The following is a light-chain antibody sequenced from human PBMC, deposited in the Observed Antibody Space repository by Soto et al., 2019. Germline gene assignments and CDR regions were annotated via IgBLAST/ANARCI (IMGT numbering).Light chain of an antibody. Sequence: DIPLTQSHSSLSVSSGEIAPLXCRASQSISSYLNWYQQKPGKAPKLLIYAASSLQSRVPSRFSGSGSGTDFTLTISSLQPEDFATYYCQQSYSTPWTCGQGTKVDI. V-gene: IGKV1-39*01. CDR3: QQSYSTPWT. CDR2: AAS. J-gene: IGKJ1*01. CDR1: QSISSY.